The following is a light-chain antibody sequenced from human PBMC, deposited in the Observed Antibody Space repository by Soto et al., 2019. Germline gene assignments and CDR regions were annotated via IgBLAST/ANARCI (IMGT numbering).Light chain of an antibody. J-gene: IGKJ1*01. Sequence: DVVTTQSTLSLPVTLGQAASISCRSSQSLVHSNGNTYLNWFHQRPGRSPRRLIYMVSNRDSGVPDRFSGSGSGTDFTLKISRVESDDVGIYYCMQGIHWPRTFGQGTKVDIK. CDR1: QSLVHSNGNTY. CDR3: MQGIHWPRT. CDR2: MVS. V-gene: IGKV2-30*02.